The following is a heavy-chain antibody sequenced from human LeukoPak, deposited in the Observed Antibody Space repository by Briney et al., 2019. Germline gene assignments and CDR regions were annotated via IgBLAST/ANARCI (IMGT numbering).Heavy chain of an antibody. Sequence: KPSETLSLTCTVSGGSISSYYWSWIRQPPGKGLEWIGYIYNSRSTNYNPSLKSRVTISVDTSKNKISLKLSSVTAADTAVYYCARDRYSGYDFHYWGQGTLVTVSS. D-gene: IGHD5-12*01. CDR1: GGSISSYY. V-gene: IGHV4-59*01. CDR2: IYNSRST. CDR3: ARDRYSGYDFHY. J-gene: IGHJ4*02.